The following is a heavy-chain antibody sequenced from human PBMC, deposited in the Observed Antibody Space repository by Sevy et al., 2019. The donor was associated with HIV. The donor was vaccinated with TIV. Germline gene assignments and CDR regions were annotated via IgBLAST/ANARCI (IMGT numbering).Heavy chain of an antibody. D-gene: IGHD1-7*01. Sequence: GSLRLSCAASEFTFSDYYMSWIRQAPGKGLEWVSDISSGSTYTKYADSVKGRFTISRDNTKNSLYLQMNSLRVEDTAVYYCARDRRNYSGQYFDYWGQGTLVTVSS. CDR3: ARDRRNYSGQYFDY. CDR2: ISSGSTYT. J-gene: IGHJ4*02. V-gene: IGHV3-11*06. CDR1: EFTFSDYY.